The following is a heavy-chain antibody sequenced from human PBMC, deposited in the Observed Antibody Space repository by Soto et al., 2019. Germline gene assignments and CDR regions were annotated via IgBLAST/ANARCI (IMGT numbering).Heavy chain of an antibody. V-gene: IGHV5-51*03. Sequence: EVQLVQSGAEVKKPGESLKISCKGSGYSFTNYWIGWVRQMPGRGLEWMGIISPGDSDIRYSPSFQGQVTISADKSISTAYLQWSSLKASDTAMYYCAARHCSGGSCYHFYFEYWGQGTLVTVSS. CDR2: ISPGDSDI. J-gene: IGHJ4*02. CDR3: AARHCSGGSCYHFYFEY. CDR1: GYSFTNYW. D-gene: IGHD2-15*01.